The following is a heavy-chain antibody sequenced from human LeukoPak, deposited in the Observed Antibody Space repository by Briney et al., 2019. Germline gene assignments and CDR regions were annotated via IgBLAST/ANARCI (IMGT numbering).Heavy chain of an antibody. Sequence: SETLSLTCTVSGGSISSSSYYWGWIRQPPGKGLEWIGNIYYSGSTYYNPSLKSRVTISVDTSKNQFSLKLSSVTAADTAVYYCARHPVGYSSSLYDRSVAFDYWGQGTLVTVSS. CDR1: GGSISSSSYY. V-gene: IGHV4-39*01. J-gene: IGHJ4*02. CDR2: IYYSGST. CDR3: ARHPVGYSSSLYDRSVAFDY. D-gene: IGHD6-13*01.